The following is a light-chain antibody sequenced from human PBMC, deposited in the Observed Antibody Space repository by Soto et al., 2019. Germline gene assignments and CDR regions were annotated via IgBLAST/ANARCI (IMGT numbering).Light chain of an antibody. CDR2: KAS. Sequence: IQMTHSPSTLSGSVGDRVTITCRASQTISSWLAWYQQKPGKAPKLLIYKASTLKSGVPSRFSGSGSETEFTLTISSLQPDDFATYYCQHYNSYSEAFGQGTKVDIK. J-gene: IGKJ1*01. CDR3: QHYNSYSEA. CDR1: QTISSW. V-gene: IGKV1-5*03.